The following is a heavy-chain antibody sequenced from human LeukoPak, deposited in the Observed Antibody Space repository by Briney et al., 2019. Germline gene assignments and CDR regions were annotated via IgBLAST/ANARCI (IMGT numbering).Heavy chain of an antibody. D-gene: IGHD2-2*01. CDR3: VRDDCSSSSCPFDF. Sequence: KPGGSLRLSCAASGFTFSLYTMNWVRQAPGKGLGWVSSISSNGNYIHYADSVKGRFTISRDNAKTSVYLEMNSLRAEDTGLYFCVRDDCSSSSCPFDFWGQGVLLTVSS. CDR2: ISSNGNYI. CDR1: GFTFSLYT. J-gene: IGHJ4*02. V-gene: IGHV3-21*01.